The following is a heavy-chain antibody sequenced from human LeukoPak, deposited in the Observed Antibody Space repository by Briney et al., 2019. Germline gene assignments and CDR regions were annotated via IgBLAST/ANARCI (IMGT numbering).Heavy chain of an antibody. D-gene: IGHD3-3*01. J-gene: IGHJ4*02. Sequence: GGSLRLSCAASGFTVSAYAIAWVRQAPGKGLEWVSTIYDDNTYYADSVKGRFAISTDNSKNTLYLQMNSLRVEDTAVYYCARTEYYDFWSGYYGFFDYWGQGTLVTVSS. CDR3: ARTEYYDFWSGYYGFFDY. CDR1: GFTVSAYA. CDR2: IYDDNT. V-gene: IGHV3-23*01.